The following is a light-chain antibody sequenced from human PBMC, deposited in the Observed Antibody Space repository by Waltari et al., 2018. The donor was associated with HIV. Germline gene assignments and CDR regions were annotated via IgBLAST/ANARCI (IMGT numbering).Light chain of an antibody. Sequence: DVQMTQSPSNLSASVGDTVVITCRASQSIDNWLAWYLQKPGRAPKLLVSRASILESGVSSRVSGSGSGTEFTLTIRSLQPDDVGTYYCQQYSTHYGFGQGTRVE. J-gene: IGKJ2*01. CDR3: QQYSTHYG. CDR2: RAS. CDR1: QSIDNW. V-gene: IGKV1-5*03.